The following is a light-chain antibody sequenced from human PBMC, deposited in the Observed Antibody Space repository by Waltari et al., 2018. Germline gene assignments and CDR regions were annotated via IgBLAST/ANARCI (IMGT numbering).Light chain of an antibody. V-gene: IGLV2-8*01. Sequence: QSALTQPPSASGSPGQSVTISCTGTSSDVGGYDHVSWYQQHIGNAPTLILYKVDKRPCGVPDRFSGSKSGNTASLTVSGLQAEDESNYYCSSYAGTNKYVLFGGGTKLTVL. CDR2: KVD. J-gene: IGLJ2*01. CDR3: SSYAGTNKYVL. CDR1: SSDVGGYDH.